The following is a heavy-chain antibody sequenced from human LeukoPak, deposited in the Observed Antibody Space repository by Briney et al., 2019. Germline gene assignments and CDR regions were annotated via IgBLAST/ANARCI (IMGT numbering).Heavy chain of an antibody. D-gene: IGHD3-10*01. Sequence: SETLSLTCAVYGGSFSGYYWSWIHQPPGKGLEWIGEINHSGSTNYNPSLKSRVTISVDTSKNQFSLKLGSVTAADTAVYYCARGSLWFGELFRHYYYYYGMDVWGQGTTVTVSS. V-gene: IGHV4-34*01. CDR3: ARGSLWFGELFRHYYYYYGMDV. CDR1: GGSFSGYY. CDR2: INHSGST. J-gene: IGHJ6*02.